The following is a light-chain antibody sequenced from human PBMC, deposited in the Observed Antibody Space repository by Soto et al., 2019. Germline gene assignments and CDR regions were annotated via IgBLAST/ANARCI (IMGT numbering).Light chain of an antibody. J-gene: IGLJ1*01. CDR1: SSAVGGYNH. V-gene: IGLV2-14*01. CDR2: EVT. Sequence: QSALTQPASVSGSPGQSITISCTGTSSAVGGYNHVSWYQHHPGKAPKRIIYEVTKRPSGVSNRFSGSKSGDTASLTISGLQVEDEADYYCSSHTASTTRIFGTGTKLTVL. CDR3: SSHTASTTRI.